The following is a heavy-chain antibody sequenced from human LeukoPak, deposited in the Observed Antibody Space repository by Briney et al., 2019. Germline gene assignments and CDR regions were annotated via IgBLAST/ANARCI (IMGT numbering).Heavy chain of an antibody. J-gene: IGHJ4*02. V-gene: IGHV3-48*03. D-gene: IGHD6-13*01. Sequence: GGSLRLSCAASGFTFSNYEMNWVRQAPGKGLEWLSYISSSGSTMYYADSVKGRFTISRDNAKNFLYLQMDNLRAEDTALYYCARGIAAAGTWDYWGQGTLVTVSS. CDR2: ISSSGSTM. CDR1: GFTFSNYE. CDR3: ARGIAAAGTWDY.